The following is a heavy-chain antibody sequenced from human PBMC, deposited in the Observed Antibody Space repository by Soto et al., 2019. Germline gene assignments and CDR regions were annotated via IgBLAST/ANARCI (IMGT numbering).Heavy chain of an antibody. CDR2: ISGSSTTV. V-gene: IGHV3-48*01. J-gene: IGHJ4*02. Sequence: PGGSLRLSCAASGFTFRDYSRNWVRQAPGKGLEWVSYISGSSTTVHYADSVKGRFTISRDDAKNSLFLQMNSLRGEDTAIYYCARATTLPFDYWGRGTLVTVSS. CDR1: GFTFRDYS. CDR3: ARATTLPFDY.